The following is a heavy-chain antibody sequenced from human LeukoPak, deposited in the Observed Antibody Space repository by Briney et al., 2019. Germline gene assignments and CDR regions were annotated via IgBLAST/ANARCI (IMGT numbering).Heavy chain of an antibody. Sequence: GGSLRLSCAASGFTFSSYAMHWVRQAPGKGLEWVAVISYDGSNKYYADSVKGRFTISRDNSKNTLYLQMNSLRAEDTAVYYCARSHSYDFWSGYYLEKTFFDYWGQGTLVTVSS. CDR3: ARSHSYDFWSGYYLEKTFFDY. V-gene: IGHV3-30*14. D-gene: IGHD3-3*01. CDR2: ISYDGSNK. CDR1: GFTFSSYA. J-gene: IGHJ4*02.